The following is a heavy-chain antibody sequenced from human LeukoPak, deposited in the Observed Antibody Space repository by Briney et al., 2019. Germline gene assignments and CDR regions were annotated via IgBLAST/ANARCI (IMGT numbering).Heavy chain of an antibody. J-gene: IGHJ5*02. CDR3: ARYASSSTWWFDP. CDR2: IYPGDSDT. CDR1: GYSFTNYW. V-gene: IGHV5-51*01. D-gene: IGHD6-6*01. Sequence: GESLKISCKGSGYSFTNYWIGWVRRMPGKGLEWMGIIYPGDSDTTYSPSFQGQVTISADKSISTAYLQWSSLKASDTAMYYCARYASSSTWWFDPWGQGTLVTVSS.